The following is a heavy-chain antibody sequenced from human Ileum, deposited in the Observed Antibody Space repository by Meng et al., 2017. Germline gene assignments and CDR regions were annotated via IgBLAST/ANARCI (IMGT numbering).Heavy chain of an antibody. CDR2: IHNSATT. CDR3: ARHDVVPVIRHGFDP. D-gene: IGHD3-10*01. V-gene: IGHV4-59*08. Sequence: QVQMQESGPGPVKPSETLSLLCWVSGGSISNYYWSWIRQPPGKGLEWIGYIHNSATTKYSPSLKSRVTISEDTSKNQFSLKLSSVTAADTAVYYCARHDVVPVIRHGFDPWGQGTLVTVSS. CDR1: GGSISNYY. J-gene: IGHJ5*02.